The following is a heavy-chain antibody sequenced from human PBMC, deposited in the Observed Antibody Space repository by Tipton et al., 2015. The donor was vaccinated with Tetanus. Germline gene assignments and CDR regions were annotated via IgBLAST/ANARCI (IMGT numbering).Heavy chain of an antibody. D-gene: IGHD2-8*02. V-gene: IGHV4-34*01. Sequence: TLSLTCAVYGGSFSNYFWRWIRQPPGKGLEWIGEISPSGNTNYNPSLKSRVTISADTSRNQFSLTLSSVTAADTAVYYCARATSTGPAYNWFDPWGQGTLVTVSS. CDR2: ISPSGNT. J-gene: IGHJ5*02. CDR1: GGSFSNYF. CDR3: ARATSTGPAYNWFDP.